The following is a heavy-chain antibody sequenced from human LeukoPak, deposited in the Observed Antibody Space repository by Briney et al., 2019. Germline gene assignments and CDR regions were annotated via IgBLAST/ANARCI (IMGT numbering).Heavy chain of an antibody. CDR3: ARDTGYYYDSSGYYYNY. J-gene: IGHJ4*02. V-gene: IGHV3-21*01. CDR2: ISSSSSYI. D-gene: IGHD3-22*01. CDR1: GFTFSSYS. Sequence: GGSLRLSCAVSGFTFSSYSMNWVRQAPGKGLEWVSSISSSSSYIYYADSVKGRFTISRDNAKNSLYLQMNSLRAEDTAVYYCARDTGYYYDSSGYYYNYWGQGTLVTVSS.